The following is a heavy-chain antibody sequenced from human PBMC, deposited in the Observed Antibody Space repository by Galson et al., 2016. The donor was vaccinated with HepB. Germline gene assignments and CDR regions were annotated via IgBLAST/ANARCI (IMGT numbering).Heavy chain of an antibody. D-gene: IGHD6-19*01. CDR1: GFSFSSHG. CDR3: AREWQWLDGIDY. Sequence: SLRLSCAASGFSFSSHGMNWVRQAPGKRLEWVAILWYDGVNKNYAESVKGRFTISRDNTKNTVYLQMNSLRAEDTAVYYCAREWQWLDGIDYWGQGTLVTVSS. V-gene: IGHV3-33*01. CDR2: LWYDGVNK. J-gene: IGHJ4*02.